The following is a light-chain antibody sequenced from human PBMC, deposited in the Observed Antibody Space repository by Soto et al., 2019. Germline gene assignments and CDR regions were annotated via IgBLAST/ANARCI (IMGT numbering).Light chain of an antibody. CDR1: SSDVGGYNY. Sequence: QSALTQPRSVSGSPGQAVTISCTGTSSDVGGYNYVSWYQHHPGKAPKIMIYDVSKRPSGVPDRFSGSKSGNTASLTISGIQAEDEADFYCCSYAGTSYVFGTGTKLTVL. CDR2: DVS. J-gene: IGLJ1*01. CDR3: CSYAGTSYV. V-gene: IGLV2-11*01.